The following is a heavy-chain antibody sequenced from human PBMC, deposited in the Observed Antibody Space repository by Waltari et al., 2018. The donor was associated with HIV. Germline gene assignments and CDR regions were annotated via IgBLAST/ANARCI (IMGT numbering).Heavy chain of an antibody. V-gene: IGHV3-23*01. J-gene: IGHJ6*02. CDR1: GFTFRKYG. CDR2: LSGSGGST. CDR3: AIQYNPLNNYYYGMDV. D-gene: IGHD1-1*01. Sequence: EVQLLESGGGLVQPGGSLRLSCVGSGFTFRKYGMTXVRQAPGKGLEWVSGLSGSGGSTHYADSVKGRFTISRDNSNNTSYLQMNSLRAEDTAVYYCAIQYNPLNNYYYGMDVWGQGTTVTVSS.